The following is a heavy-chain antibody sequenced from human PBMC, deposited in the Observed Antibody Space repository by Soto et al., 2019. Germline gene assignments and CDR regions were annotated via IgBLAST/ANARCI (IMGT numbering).Heavy chain of an antibody. J-gene: IGHJ4*02. CDR2: ISYDGSNK. V-gene: IGHV3-30-3*01. Sequence: QVQLVESGGGVVQPGRSLRLSCAASGFTFSSYAMHWVRQAPGKGLEWVAVISYDGSNKYYADSVKGRFTISRDNSKNTLYLQMNSLRAEDTAVYYCARSRRSGWYAPFDYWGQGTLVTVSS. CDR1: GFTFSSYA. D-gene: IGHD6-19*01. CDR3: ARSRRSGWYAPFDY.